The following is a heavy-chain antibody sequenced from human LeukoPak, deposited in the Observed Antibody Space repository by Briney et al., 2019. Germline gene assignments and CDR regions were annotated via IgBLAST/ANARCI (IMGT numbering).Heavy chain of an antibody. CDR1: GYTFTSYG. D-gene: IGHD7-27*01. CDR3: ARKKLGYSFDY. V-gene: IGHV1-18*01. Sequence: ASVKVSCKASGYTFTSYGISWVRQAPGQGLEWMGWISAYNGNTNYAQKLQGRVTMTTDTSTSTDYMELRSLRSDDTAVYYCARKKLGYSFDYWGQGTLVTVSS. J-gene: IGHJ4*02. CDR2: ISAYNGNT.